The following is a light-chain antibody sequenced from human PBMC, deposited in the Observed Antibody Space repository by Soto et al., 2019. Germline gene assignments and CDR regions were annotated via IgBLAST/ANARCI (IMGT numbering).Light chain of an antibody. CDR3: QQFNSYVIT. V-gene: IGKV1-13*02. CDR2: AAS. Sequence: AIQLTQSPSSLSASVGDRVTITCRASQDITSALAWYQQKPGKAPNLLIYAASSLKSGVPSRFIGSGSGTDFTLTISSLQPEDFATEYCQQFNSYVITFGQGTQLETK. J-gene: IGKJ5*01. CDR1: QDITSA.